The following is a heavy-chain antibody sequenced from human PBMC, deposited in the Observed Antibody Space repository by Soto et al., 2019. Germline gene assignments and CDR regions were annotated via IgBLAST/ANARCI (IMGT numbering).Heavy chain of an antibody. D-gene: IGHD1-1*01. Sequence: GGSLRLSCAASGFTFSSFAMSWVRQAPGKGLEWVSGVSGSGGSTYYADSVKGRFTISRDNSKNTLYLQMNSPRAEDTAVYFCAKHERDYYYYYSMDVWGKGTTVTVSS. J-gene: IGHJ6*03. CDR1: GFTFSSFA. CDR2: VSGSGGST. V-gene: IGHV3-23*01. CDR3: AKHERDYYYYYSMDV.